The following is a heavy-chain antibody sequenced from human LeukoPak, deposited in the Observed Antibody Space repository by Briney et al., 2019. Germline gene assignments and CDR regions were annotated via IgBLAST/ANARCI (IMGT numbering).Heavy chain of an antibody. CDR3: ARGGWCSSTSCYVDFDY. J-gene: IGHJ4*02. D-gene: IGHD2-2*01. CDR1: GGSISSYY. V-gene: IGHV4-4*07. Sequence: SETLSLTCTVSGGSISSYYWSWIRQPAGKGLEWIGRIYTNGSTNYNPSLKSRGTMSVVTSKTQFSLKLSSVTAADTAVYYCARGGWCSSTSCYVDFDYWGQGTLVTVSS. CDR2: IYTNGST.